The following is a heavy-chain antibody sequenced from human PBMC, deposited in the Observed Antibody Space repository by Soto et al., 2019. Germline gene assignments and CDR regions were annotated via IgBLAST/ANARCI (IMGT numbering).Heavy chain of an antibody. J-gene: IGHJ4*02. CDR3: ARVGGNPWQDRQYYFDY. V-gene: IGHV4-59*01. CDR1: GGSISIYY. CDR2: IYYSGST. D-gene: IGHD3-16*01. Sequence: SEPLSLTCTVSGGSISIYYWSWIRQPPGKGLEWIGYIYYSGSTNYNPSLKSRVTISVDTSKNQFSLKLSSVTAADTAVYYCARVGGNPWQDRQYYFDYWGQGTLVTSPQ.